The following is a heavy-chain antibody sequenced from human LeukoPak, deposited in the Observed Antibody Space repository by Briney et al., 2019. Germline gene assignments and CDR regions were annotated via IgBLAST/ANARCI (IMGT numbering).Heavy chain of an antibody. CDR1: GFTFSDYW. D-gene: IGHD2/OR15-2a*01. Sequence: PRGSLRLSCAASGFTFSDYWMDWVRQAPGKGLVWVSRIKSDGTSIMYADSVRGRFTISRDKAKNTLYLQMNSLRAEDTAVYYCAFLPPGHWGQGTLVTVSS. V-gene: IGHV3-74*03. J-gene: IGHJ1*01. CDR3: AFLPPGH. CDR2: IKSDGTSI.